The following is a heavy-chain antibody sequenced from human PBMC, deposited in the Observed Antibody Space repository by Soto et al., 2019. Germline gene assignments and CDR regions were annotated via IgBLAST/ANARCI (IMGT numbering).Heavy chain of an antibody. V-gene: IGHV1-69*02. CDR1: GGTFSSYT. D-gene: IGHD3-9*01. CDR2: IIPILGIV. CDR3: ASLRFDILTGYYSKYYYYMDV. Sequence: QVQLVQSGAEVKKPGSSVKVSCKASGGTFSSYTISWVRQAPGQGLEWMGRIIPILGIVNYAQKFQGRVTITADKSTSTAYMELSSLRSEDTAVYYCASLRFDILTGYYSKYYYYMDVWGKGTTVTVSS. J-gene: IGHJ6*03.